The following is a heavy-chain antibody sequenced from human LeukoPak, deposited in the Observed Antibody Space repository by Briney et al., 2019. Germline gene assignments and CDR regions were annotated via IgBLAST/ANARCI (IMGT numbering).Heavy chain of an antibody. CDR2: FYHGGST. CDR1: GYSISTGYY. V-gene: IGHV4-38-2*02. Sequence: SETLSLTCTVSGYSISTGYYWDWIRQPPGKGLEWIGTFYHGGSTYYNPSLKSRVTMSVDTSKNQFSLKLSSVTAADTAVYYCARDVAYFDWLLPFDYWGQGTLVTVSS. CDR3: ARDVAYFDWLLPFDY. J-gene: IGHJ4*02. D-gene: IGHD3-9*01.